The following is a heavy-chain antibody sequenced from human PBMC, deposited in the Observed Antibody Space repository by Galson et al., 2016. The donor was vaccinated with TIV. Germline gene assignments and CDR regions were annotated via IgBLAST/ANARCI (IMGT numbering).Heavy chain of an antibody. CDR1: GGSLSGTY. V-gene: IGHV4-34*01. D-gene: IGHD3-9*01. J-gene: IGHJ4*02. Sequence: SETLSLTCAVSGGSLSGTYWSWVRQPPGKGLEWLGEVYHGGSTNYNPPLKGRVTIFVDTPKNQFSLKLTSVTAADTAVYFCARRKPNFDPHVIDYWGQGALVTVSS. CDR2: VYHGGST. CDR3: ARRKPNFDPHVIDY.